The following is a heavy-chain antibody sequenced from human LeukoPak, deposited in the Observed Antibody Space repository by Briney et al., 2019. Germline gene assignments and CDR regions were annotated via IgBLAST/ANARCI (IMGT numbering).Heavy chain of an antibody. CDR3: AREGIAAAAFDY. J-gene: IGHJ4*02. CDR2: IIPIFGTA. Sequence: SVKVSCKASGGTFSSYAISWVRQAPGQGLEWMGGIIPIFGTANYAQKFQGRVTITRDTSASTAYMELSSLRSEDTAVYYCAREGIAAAAFDYWGQGTLVTVSS. CDR1: GGTFSSYA. D-gene: IGHD6-13*01. V-gene: IGHV1-69*05.